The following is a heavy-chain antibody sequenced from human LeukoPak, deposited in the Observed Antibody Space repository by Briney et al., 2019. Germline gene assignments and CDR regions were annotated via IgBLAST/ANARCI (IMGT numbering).Heavy chain of an antibody. CDR3: AKVNWCYASCADA. D-gene: IGHD2-2*01. Sequence: GGSLRLSCAASGFTVSSNYMSWVRQAPGKGLEWVSGIYTGGDTYYADSVKGRFTISRDNSKNTLSLQMNSLRAEDTAVYYCAKVNWCYASCADAWGQGTLVTVSS. J-gene: IGHJ4*02. CDR1: GFTVSSNY. V-gene: IGHV3-53*01. CDR2: IYTGGDT.